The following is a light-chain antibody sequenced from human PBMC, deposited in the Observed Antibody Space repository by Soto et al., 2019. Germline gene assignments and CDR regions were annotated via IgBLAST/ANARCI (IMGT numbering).Light chain of an antibody. Sequence: QSALAHPASVSRSPRHSITISFTGTNSDVCSYNLVSCFQQHPGKAQKLVIYEVTKRPSGVSDRFYGSKSGKTASLTISGIQAEDEADYYCFSYAGDSVYVFGTGTKVPVL. V-gene: IGLV2-23*02. J-gene: IGLJ1*01. CDR2: EVT. CDR1: NSDVCSYNL. CDR3: FSYAGDSVYV.